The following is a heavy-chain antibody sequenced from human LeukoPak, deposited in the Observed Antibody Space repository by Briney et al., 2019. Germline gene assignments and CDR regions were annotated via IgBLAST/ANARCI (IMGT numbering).Heavy chain of an antibody. J-gene: IGHJ4*02. CDR1: GGSISSYY. Sequence: PSETLSLTCTLSGGSISSYYWSWIRQPPGKGLEWIGYIYYSGSTNYNPSLKSRVTISVDTSKNQFSLKLSSVTAADTAVYYCARIVGATDYWGQGTLVTVSS. V-gene: IGHV4-59*01. D-gene: IGHD1-26*01. CDR3: ARIVGATDY. CDR2: IYYSGST.